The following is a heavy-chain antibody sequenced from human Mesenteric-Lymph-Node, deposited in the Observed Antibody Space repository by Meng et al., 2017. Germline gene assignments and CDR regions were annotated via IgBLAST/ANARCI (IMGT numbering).Heavy chain of an antibody. J-gene: IGHJ4*02. V-gene: IGHV4-39*07. CDR1: GGSISSSSYY. CDR3: ARVMVVRGVIITINYFDY. D-gene: IGHD3-10*01. CDR2: IYYSGST. Sequence: QLQGSGPGLVKPSETLSLTCSVSGGSISSSSYYWGWIRQPPGKGLEWIGSIYYSGSTYYNPSLKSRVTISVDTSKNQFSLKLSSVTAADTAVYYCARVMVVRGVIITINYFDYWGQGTLVTVSS.